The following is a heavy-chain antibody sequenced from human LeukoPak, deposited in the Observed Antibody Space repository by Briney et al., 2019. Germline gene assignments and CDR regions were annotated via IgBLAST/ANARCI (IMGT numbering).Heavy chain of an antibody. D-gene: IGHD3-22*01. V-gene: IGHV3-23*01. CDR1: GFTFSDYA. CDR2: ISGGSSGST. CDR3: AKDSGYYYDSSEEYYFDY. Sequence: GGSLRLSCAASGFTFSDYAMSWVRQAPGKGLEWLSVISGGSSGSTYYADSVTGRFTVSRDNSKNTLYLQMNSLRAEDTAVYYCAKDSGYYYDSSEEYYFDYWGQGTLVTVSS. J-gene: IGHJ4*02.